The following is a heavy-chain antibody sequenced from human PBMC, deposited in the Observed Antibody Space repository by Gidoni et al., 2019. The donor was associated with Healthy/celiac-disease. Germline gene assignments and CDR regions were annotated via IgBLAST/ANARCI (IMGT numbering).Heavy chain of an antibody. V-gene: IGHV3-13*01. CDR1: GFTFSSYD. J-gene: IGHJ4*02. CDR3: ARGGVITTGFDY. Sequence: EVQLVESGGGLVQPGGSLRLSCAASGFTFSSYDMHWVRQATGKGLEWVSAIGTAGDTYYPGSVKGRFTISRENAKNSLYLQMNSLRAGDTAVYYCARGGVITTGFDYWGQGTLVTVSS. D-gene: IGHD3-22*01. CDR2: IGTAGDT.